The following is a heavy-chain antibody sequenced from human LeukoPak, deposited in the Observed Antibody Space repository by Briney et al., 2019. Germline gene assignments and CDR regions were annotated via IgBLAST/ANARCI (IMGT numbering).Heavy chain of an antibody. D-gene: IGHD1-26*01. V-gene: IGHV3-66*02. J-gene: IGHJ4*02. CDR1: GFTVSSNY. CDR2: IYSGGST. CDR3: AIVWSLYYFDY. Sequence: GGSLRLSCAASGFTVSSNYMSWVRRAPGKGLEWVSVIYSGGSTYYTDSVKGRFTISRDNSKNTQYLQMNSLRAEDTAVYYCAIVWSLYYFDYWGQGTLVTVSS.